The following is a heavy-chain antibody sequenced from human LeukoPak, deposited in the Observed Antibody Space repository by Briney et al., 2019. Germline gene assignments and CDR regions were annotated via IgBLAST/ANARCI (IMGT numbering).Heavy chain of an antibody. J-gene: IGHJ4*02. CDR3: ASGTKEPLAPPPDY. D-gene: IGHD6-6*01. Sequence: RTGRSLRLSCAASGFTFSSYAMHWVRQAPGKGLEWVAVISYDGSNKYYADSVKGRFTISRDNSKNTLYLQMNSLRAEDTAVYYCASGTKEPLAPPPDYWGQGTLVTVSS. CDR1: GFTFSSYA. CDR2: ISYDGSNK. V-gene: IGHV3-30-3*01.